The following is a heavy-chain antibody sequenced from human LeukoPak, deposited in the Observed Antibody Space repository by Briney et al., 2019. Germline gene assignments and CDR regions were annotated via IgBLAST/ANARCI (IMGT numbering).Heavy chain of an antibody. CDR3: ARLTRLSTSPDRYYLDY. CDR2: IYTSGGT. J-gene: IGHJ4*02. CDR1: GDSISSYY. V-gene: IGHV4-4*09. D-gene: IGHD6-6*01. Sequence: SETLSLTCTVSGDSISSYYLSWIRQPPGKGLEWIGYIYTSGGTNYIPSLKGRVTISIDTSKNQFSLKLSSVTAADSAVYYCARLTRLSTSPDRYYLDYWGQGTLVTVSS.